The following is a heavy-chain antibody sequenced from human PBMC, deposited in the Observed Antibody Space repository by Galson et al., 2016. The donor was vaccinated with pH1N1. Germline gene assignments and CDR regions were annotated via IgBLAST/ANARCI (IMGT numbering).Heavy chain of an antibody. J-gene: IGHJ3*02. V-gene: IGHV1-24*01. D-gene: IGHD3/OR15-3a*01. CDR1: GYTLIESA. Sequence: SVKVSCKVSGYTLIESAIHWVRQAPGQGLEWMGGFDPEERETIYAQKFQGRVNMTEGTSTDTTYMELSGLTSEDTAVHYCATPQPPHGLDLDAFDIWGQGTLVTVPS. CDR2: FDPEERET. CDR3: ATPQPPHGLDLDAFDI.